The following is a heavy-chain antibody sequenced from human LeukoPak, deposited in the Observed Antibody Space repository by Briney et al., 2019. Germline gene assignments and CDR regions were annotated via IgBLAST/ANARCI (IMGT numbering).Heavy chain of an antibody. J-gene: IGHJ4*02. Sequence: PGGSLRLSCAASGFTFDDYAMHWVRQAPGKGLEWVSLISGDGGGTYYADSVKGRFTISRDNSKNSLYLQMNSLRTEDTALYYCAKDQGRHYYDSSGYSFWGQGTLVTVSS. CDR3: AKDQGRHYYDSSGYSF. V-gene: IGHV3-43*02. CDR2: ISGDGGGT. CDR1: GFTFDDYA. D-gene: IGHD3-22*01.